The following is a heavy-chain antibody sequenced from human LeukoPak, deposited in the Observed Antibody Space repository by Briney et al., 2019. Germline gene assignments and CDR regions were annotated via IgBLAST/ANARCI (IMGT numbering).Heavy chain of an antibody. CDR1: GGSIISSSYY. D-gene: IGHD1-20*01. V-gene: IGHV4-39*07. CDR2: IYYSGKT. Sequence: SETLSLTCTVSGGSIISSSYYWGWIRQPPGKGLEWIGSIYYSGKTDYNPSLKSRVTISVETSKNQFSLKLSSVTAADTAVYYCARDLTGTTRFDYWGQGTLVTVSS. CDR3: ARDLTGTTRFDY. J-gene: IGHJ4*02.